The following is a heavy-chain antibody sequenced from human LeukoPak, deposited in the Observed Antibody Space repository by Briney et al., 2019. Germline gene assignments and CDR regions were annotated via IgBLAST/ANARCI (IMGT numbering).Heavy chain of an antibody. CDR2: IRYDGSNK. D-gene: IGHD3-16*01. CDR3: AKDGGNSLYYGMDL. Sequence: GGSLRLSCAASGFTFSSYGMHWVRQAPGKGLEWVALIRYDGSNKYYADSVTGRFTISRDNSKNTLYLQMNSLRGEDTAVYYCAKDGGNSLYYGMDLWGQGTTVTVSS. J-gene: IGHJ6*02. CDR1: GFTFSSYG. V-gene: IGHV3-30*02.